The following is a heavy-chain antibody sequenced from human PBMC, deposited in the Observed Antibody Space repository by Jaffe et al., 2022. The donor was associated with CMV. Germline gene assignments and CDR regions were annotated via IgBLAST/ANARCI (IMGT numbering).Heavy chain of an antibody. CDR2: INPSGGST. Sequence: QVQLVQSGAEVKKPGASVKVSCKASGYTFTSYYMHWVRQAPGQGLEWMGIINPSGGSTSYAQKFQGRVTMTRDTSTSTVYMELSSLRSEDTAVYYCARDPLGGVRGVPYYYYYMDVWGKGTTVTVSS. J-gene: IGHJ6*03. V-gene: IGHV1-46*01. CDR1: GYTFTSYY. CDR3: ARDPLGGVRGVPYYYYYMDV. D-gene: IGHD3-10*01.